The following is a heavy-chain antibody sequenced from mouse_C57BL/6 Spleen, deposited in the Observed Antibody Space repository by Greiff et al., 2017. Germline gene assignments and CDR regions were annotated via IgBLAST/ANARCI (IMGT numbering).Heavy chain of an antibody. CDR1: GYTFTSYW. Sequence: QVQLQQPGAELVRPGASVKLSCKASGYTFTSYWMHWVKQRPVQGLEWIGNINPSDSETYYNEKFKGKATLTVDKSSSTAYMQLSSLTSEDSAVYYCARSIDSSGYWGQGTTLTVSS. CDR2: INPSDSET. J-gene: IGHJ2*01. V-gene: IGHV1-52*01. D-gene: IGHD3-2*02. CDR3: ARSIDSSGY.